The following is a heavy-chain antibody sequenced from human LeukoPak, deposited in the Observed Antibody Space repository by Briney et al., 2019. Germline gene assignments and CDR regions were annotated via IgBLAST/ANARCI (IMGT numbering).Heavy chain of an antibody. D-gene: IGHD6-25*01. CDR3: ARDRGDYYFDY. J-gene: IGHJ4*02. CDR1: GYTFTKYG. V-gene: IGHV1-18*01. CDR2: IGRNNGNT. Sequence: ASVKVSSKDSGYTFTKYGITWVPQAPGQGLERMGWIGRNNGNTKFAQKLQGRVTMTTDTSTTTAYMELRSLRSDDTAVYFCARDRGDYYFDYWGQGTLVSVSS.